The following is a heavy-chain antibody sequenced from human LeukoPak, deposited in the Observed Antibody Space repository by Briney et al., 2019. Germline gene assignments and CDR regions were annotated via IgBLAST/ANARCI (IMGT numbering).Heavy chain of an antibody. CDR2: IGLASGVT. CDR3: TRDHSWAFDY. V-gene: IGHV3-48*04. D-gene: IGHD2-15*01. Sequence: PGGSLRLSCAASGFIFSSYSMNWVRQAPGRGLEWISYIGLASGVTSYADSVKGRFAISSDTARNSLYLHMHSLRAEDTAVYYCTRDHSWAFDYWGQGALVTVSS. J-gene: IGHJ4*02. CDR1: GFIFSSYS.